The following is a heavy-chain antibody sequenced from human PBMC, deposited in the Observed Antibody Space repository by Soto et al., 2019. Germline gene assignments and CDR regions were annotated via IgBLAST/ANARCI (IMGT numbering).Heavy chain of an antibody. CDR3: AKDRYGTMVRGVITAFDI. J-gene: IGHJ3*02. Sequence: GSLRLSCASSGFTFSSFAMSWVSQAPGQGLEWVSAISGSGGSTYYADSVKGRFTISRDNSKNTLYLQMNRLRAEDTAVYYCAKDRYGTMVRGVITAFDIWGQGTMVTVSS. CDR1: GFTFSSFA. CDR2: ISGSGGST. V-gene: IGHV3-23*01. D-gene: IGHD3-10*01.